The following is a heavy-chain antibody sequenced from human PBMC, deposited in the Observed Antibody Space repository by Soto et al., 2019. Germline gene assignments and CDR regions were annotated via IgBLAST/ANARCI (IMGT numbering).Heavy chain of an antibody. V-gene: IGHV1-69*13. D-gene: IGHD3-10*01. CDR1: GGTFSSYA. CDR2: IIPIFGTA. Sequence: RASVKVSCKASGGTFSSYAISWVRQAPGQGLEWMGGIIPIFGTANYAQKFQGRVTITADESTSTAYMELSSLRSEDTAVYYCYTRFTRDNYWGQGTLVTVSS. CDR3: YTRFTRDNY. J-gene: IGHJ4*02.